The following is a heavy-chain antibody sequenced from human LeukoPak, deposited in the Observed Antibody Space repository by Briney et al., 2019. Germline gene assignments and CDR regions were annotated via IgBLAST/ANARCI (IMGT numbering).Heavy chain of an antibody. J-gene: IGHJ6*02. CDR3: ARVWGYYYVPYYYYYGMDV. V-gene: IGHV4-59*01. CDR2: IYYSGST. CDR1: GDSFSSYY. D-gene: IGHD3-22*01. Sequence: SETLSLTCNVSGDSFSSYYWSWVRQPPGKGLEWIGYIYYSGSTNYNPSLKSRVTISVDTSKNQFSLKLSSVTAADTAVYYCARVWGYYYVPYYYYYGMDVWGQGTTVTVSS.